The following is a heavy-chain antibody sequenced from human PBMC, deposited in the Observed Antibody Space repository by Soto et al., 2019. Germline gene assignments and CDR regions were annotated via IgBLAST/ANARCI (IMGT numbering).Heavy chain of an antibody. J-gene: IGHJ6*04. CDR1: GGTGSSKY. D-gene: IGHD2-15*01. CDR2: IQSGGTT. V-gene: IGHV3-66*01. Sequence: SIRVSCAASGGTGSSKYSSCVRQAQEKGLECVSLIQSGGTTYYADSVKGRLTISRDTSENTLYHQMDSRRVEDTAVYYCVRDDVLCDGGRCYGMPLDVRGKGTTVTVSS. CDR3: VRDDVLCDGGRCYGMPLDV.